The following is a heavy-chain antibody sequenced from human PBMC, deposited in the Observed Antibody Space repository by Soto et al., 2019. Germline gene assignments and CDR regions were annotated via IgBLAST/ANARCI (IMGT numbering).Heavy chain of an antibody. CDR3: ASRDPGTSFDY. CDR1: RGSFTSNNS. D-gene: IGHD1-7*01. Sequence: SQTLSLTCAVSRGSFTSNNSWTWVPQPGPQGLGWIVENSGTGITNHKPSRKSRVTISLDMSANQFSLKVTSLTAADTAVYYCASRDPGTSFDYWGQGTLVTVSS. V-gene: IGHV4-4*02. CDR2: NSGTGIT. J-gene: IGHJ4*02.